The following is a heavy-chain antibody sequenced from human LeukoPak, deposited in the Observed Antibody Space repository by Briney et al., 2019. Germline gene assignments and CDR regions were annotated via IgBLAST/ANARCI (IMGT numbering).Heavy chain of an antibody. CDR2: MNPNSGNT. J-gene: IGHJ4*02. V-gene: IGHV1-8*02. CDR1: GYTFTGYY. Sequence: ASVKVSCKASGYTFTGYYMHWVRQAPGQGLEWMGWMNPNSGNTGYAQKFQGRVTMTRNTSISTAYMELSSLRSEDTAVYYCARDFGYCSGGSCYRYFDYWGQGTLVTVSS. CDR3: ARDFGYCSGGSCYRYFDY. D-gene: IGHD2-15*01.